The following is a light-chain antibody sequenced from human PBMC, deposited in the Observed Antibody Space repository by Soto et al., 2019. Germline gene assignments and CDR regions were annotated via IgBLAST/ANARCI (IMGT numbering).Light chain of an antibody. CDR1: QSVSSNY. Sequence: EIVLTQSPGTLSLSPGERATLSYRASQSVSSNYLVWYQQKPGQALRLLVYGASSRATGIPDRFSGSGSGTDFTLTISRLEPEDFAVYYCQQYGSSPITFGQGTRLEIK. CDR3: QQYGSSPIT. CDR2: GAS. J-gene: IGKJ5*01. V-gene: IGKV3-20*01.